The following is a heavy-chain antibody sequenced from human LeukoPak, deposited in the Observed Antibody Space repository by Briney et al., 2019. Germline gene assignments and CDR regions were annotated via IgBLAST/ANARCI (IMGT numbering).Heavy chain of an antibody. CDR3: ARTRMSTTVVTPGLFDY. D-gene: IGHD4-23*01. V-gene: IGHV2-70*12. Sequence: SGPTLVHPTPTLTLTFTFYGFSLSTRGMCESWNRQPPVKALEWLAHIDWDDDKFYSTSLKTSLTISKATSKIQVVLTMTNMDPVDTATYCCARTRMSTTVVTPGLFDYWGQGILVTVSS. CDR2: IDWDDDK. CDR1: GFSLSTRGMC. J-gene: IGHJ4*02.